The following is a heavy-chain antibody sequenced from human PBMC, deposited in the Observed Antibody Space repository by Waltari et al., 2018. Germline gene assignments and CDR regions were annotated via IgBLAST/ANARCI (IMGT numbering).Heavy chain of an antibody. D-gene: IGHD3-10*01. CDR3: ARMSVRGFIKEGPNWFDP. CDR1: GFTFSSSW. J-gene: IGHJ5*02. CDR2: INIDGRGT. V-gene: IGHV3-74*01. Sequence: EVQLVESGGGLVQPGGSLRLSCAASGFTFSSSWLTWVRQAPGKGLVWLSRINIDGRGTIDADSVKCRFTISRANANNTLYLQMNSLRADDTAVYYCARMSVRGFIKEGPNWFDPWGQGTLVTVSS.